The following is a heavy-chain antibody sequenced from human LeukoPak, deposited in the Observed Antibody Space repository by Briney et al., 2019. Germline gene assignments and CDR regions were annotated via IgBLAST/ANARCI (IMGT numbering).Heavy chain of an antibody. J-gene: IGHJ1*01. D-gene: IGHD4-17*01. Sequence: PGGSLRLSCAASGFTFSSYAMSWVRQAPGKGLEWVSAISGSGISTYYADSVKGRFTISRDNYKNTLYLQMSSLRAEDTAVYYCARDPNGDYVGAFDFQRWGQGTLVTVSS. CDR1: GFTFSSYA. CDR2: ISGSGIST. CDR3: ARDPNGDYVGAFDFQR. V-gene: IGHV3-23*01.